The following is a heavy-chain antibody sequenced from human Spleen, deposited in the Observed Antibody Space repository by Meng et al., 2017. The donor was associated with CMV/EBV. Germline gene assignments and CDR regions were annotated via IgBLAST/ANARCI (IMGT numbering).Heavy chain of an antibody. D-gene: IGHD2-2*01. V-gene: IGHV1-69*04. CDR2: IIPILGIA. Sequence: SVKVSCKASGGTFSSYTISWVRQAPGQGLEWMGRIIPILGIANYAQKFQGRVTITVDKSTSTAYMELSSLRSEDTAVYYCAREPLYCSSTSCSYYGMDVWGQGTTVTVSS. J-gene: IGHJ6*02. CDR3: AREPLYCSSTSCSYYGMDV. CDR1: GGTFSSYT.